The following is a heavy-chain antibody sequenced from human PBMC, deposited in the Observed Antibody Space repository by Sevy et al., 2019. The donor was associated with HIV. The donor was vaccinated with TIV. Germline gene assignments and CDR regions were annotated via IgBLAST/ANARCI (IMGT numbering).Heavy chain of an antibody. CDR1: GYTFTSYY. J-gene: IGHJ6*02. V-gene: IGHV1-46*01. CDR2: INPSGRST. CDR3: ARRGGYCSSTSCYVIREVYGMDV. Sequence: APVKVSCKASGYTFTSYYMHWVRQAPGQGLERMGIINPSGRSTSYSQEFQGRVTMTRDTSTSTVYMELSSLRSEDTAVYYCARRGGYCSSTSCYVIREVYGMDVWGQGTTVTVSS. D-gene: IGHD2-2*01.